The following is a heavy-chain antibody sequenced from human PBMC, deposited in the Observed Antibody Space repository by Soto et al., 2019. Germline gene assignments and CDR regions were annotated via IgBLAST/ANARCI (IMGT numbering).Heavy chain of an antibody. Sequence: GGSLRLSCAASGFTFDDYAMHWVRQAPGKGLEWVSGISWNSGCIGYADSVKGRFTISRDNAKNSLYLQMNSLRAEDPALYYCAKDISAAPFSIAAAGHFDYWGQGTLVTVSS. CDR2: ISWNSGCI. D-gene: IGHD6-13*01. CDR3: AKDISAAPFSIAAAGHFDY. CDR1: GFTFDDYA. V-gene: IGHV3-9*01. J-gene: IGHJ4*02.